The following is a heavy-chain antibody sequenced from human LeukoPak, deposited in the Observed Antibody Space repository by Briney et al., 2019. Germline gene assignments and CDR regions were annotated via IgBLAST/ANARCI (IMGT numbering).Heavy chain of an antibody. V-gene: IGHV4-34*01. J-gene: IGHJ5*02. CDR3: ARVPPRLRRFDP. CDR1: GGSFSGYY. D-gene: IGHD4-17*01. CDR2: INHSGST. Sequence: SETLSLTCAVYGGSFSGYYWSWIRQPPGKGLEWIGEINHSGSTNYNPSLTSRVTISVDTSKNQFSLKLSSVTAADTAVYYCARVPPRLRRFDPWGQGTLVTVSS.